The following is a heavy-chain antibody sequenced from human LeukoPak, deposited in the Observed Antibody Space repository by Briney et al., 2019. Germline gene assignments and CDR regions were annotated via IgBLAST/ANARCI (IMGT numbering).Heavy chain of an antibody. CDR1: GFTVSSNY. V-gene: IGHV3-21*01. Sequence: GGSLRLSCAASGFTVSSNYMSWVRQAPGKGLEWVSSISSSSSYIYYADSGKGRFTISRDNAKNSLYLQMNSLRAEDTAVYYCARANLTADIVVVPAAFDPWGQGTLVTVSS. D-gene: IGHD2-2*01. CDR2: ISSSSSYI. CDR3: ARANLTADIVVVPAAFDP. J-gene: IGHJ5*02.